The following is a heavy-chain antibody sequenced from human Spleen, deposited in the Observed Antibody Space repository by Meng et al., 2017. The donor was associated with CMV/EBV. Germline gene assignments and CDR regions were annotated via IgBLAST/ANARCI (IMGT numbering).Heavy chain of an antibody. Sequence: AADGLTFSDDGMHWVRQDPGKGLEWVAVIWYDGSNKYYADSVKGRFTISRDNSKNTLYLQMNSLRAEDTAVYYCAISDGYNWVGGFDYWGQGTLVTVSS. J-gene: IGHJ4*02. CDR3: AISDGYNWVGGFDY. CDR2: IWYDGSNK. V-gene: IGHV3-33*01. CDR1: GLTFSDDG. D-gene: IGHD5-24*01.